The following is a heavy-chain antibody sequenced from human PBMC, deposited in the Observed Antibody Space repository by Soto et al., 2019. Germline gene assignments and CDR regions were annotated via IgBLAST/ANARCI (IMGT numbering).Heavy chain of an antibody. CDR3: ASGLYYDILTGYFQH. V-gene: IGHV3-48*03. D-gene: IGHD3-9*01. CDR2: ISGSGSTI. Sequence: GGSLRLSCAASGFTFSGYEMNWVRQAPGKGLEWVSYISGSGSTIYYADSVKGRFTISRDNAKNSLYLQMNSLRAEDTAVYYCASGLYYDILTGYFQHWGQGTLVTVSS. J-gene: IGHJ1*01. CDR1: GFTFSGYE.